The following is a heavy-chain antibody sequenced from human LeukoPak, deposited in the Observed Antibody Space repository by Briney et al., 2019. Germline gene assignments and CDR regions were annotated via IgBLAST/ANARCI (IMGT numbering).Heavy chain of an antibody. CDR2: ISSNGGST. V-gene: IGHV3-64*01. CDR1: GFTFSSYA. D-gene: IGHD6-13*01. Sequence: GGSLRLSCAASGFTFSSYAMHWVRQAPGKGLEYVSAISSNGGSTYYANSVKGRFTISRDNSKNTLYLQMGSLRAEDTAVYYCAREIPFWAAAGTFAFDIWGQGTMVTVSS. J-gene: IGHJ3*02. CDR3: AREIPFWAAAGTFAFDI.